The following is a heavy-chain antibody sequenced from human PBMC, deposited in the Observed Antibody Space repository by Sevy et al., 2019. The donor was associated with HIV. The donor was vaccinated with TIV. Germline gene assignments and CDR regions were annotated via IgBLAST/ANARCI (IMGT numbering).Heavy chain of an antibody. CDR2: ISYDGSSK. CDR3: TRDAGYSTGWYPSDY. Sequence: GESLKISCAASGFSVSTHAMHWVRQAPGKGLEWVALISYDGSSKYYADSVKGRLTISRDNSKNTLYLQMSSLRPDDTAVYYSTRDAGYSTGWYPSDYWGQGTLVTVSS. J-gene: IGHJ4*02. CDR1: GFSVSTHA. D-gene: IGHD6-19*01. V-gene: IGHV3-30-3*01.